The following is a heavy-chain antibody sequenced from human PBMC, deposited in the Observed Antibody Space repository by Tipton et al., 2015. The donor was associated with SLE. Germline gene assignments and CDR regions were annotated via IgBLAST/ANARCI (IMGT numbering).Heavy chain of an antibody. D-gene: IGHD3-10*01. V-gene: IGHV5-51*03. J-gene: IGHJ4*02. CDR1: GYNFTTYW. Sequence: VQLVQSGAEVKKPGESLRISCKASGYNFTTYWIAWVRQMPGKGLEWMGIIYPGDSDSRYSPSFQGQVSISADKSINSAYLQWSSLKASDTAVYFCARSSGSSLDYWGQGTLVTVSS. CDR2: IYPGDSDS. CDR3: ARSSGSSLDY.